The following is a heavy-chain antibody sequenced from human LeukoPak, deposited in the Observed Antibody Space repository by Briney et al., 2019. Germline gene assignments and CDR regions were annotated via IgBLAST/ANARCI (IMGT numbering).Heavy chain of an antibody. J-gene: IGHJ4*02. Sequence: ETLSLTCTVSGGSISSGGYYWSWIRQHPGKGLEWVSVIYSGGSTYYADSVKGRFTISRDNSKNTLYLQMNSLRAEDTAVYYCANYYYDTSGYKNWGQGTLVTVSS. CDR1: GGSISSGGYY. CDR3: ANYYYDTSGYKN. CDR2: IYSGGST. V-gene: IGHV3-53*01. D-gene: IGHD3-22*01.